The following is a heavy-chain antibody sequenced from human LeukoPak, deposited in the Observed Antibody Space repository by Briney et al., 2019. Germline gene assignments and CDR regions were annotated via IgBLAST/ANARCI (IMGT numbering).Heavy chain of an antibody. CDR3: ARGPHRADAFDI. Sequence: GGSLRLSCAASGFTFSSYWMSWVRQAPGKGLEWVANIKQDGSEKYYVDSVKGRFTISRDNAKNSLYLQMDSLRAEDTAAYYCARGPHRADAFDIWGQGTMVTVSS. CDR2: IKQDGSEK. CDR1: GFTFSSYW. J-gene: IGHJ3*02. V-gene: IGHV3-7*01.